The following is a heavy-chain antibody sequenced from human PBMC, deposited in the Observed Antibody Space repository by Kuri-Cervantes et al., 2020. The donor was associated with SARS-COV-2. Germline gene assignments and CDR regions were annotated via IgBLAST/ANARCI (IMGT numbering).Heavy chain of an antibody. CDR2: IGNTDSTT. CDR3: ARDLGQYGKPGFDF. J-gene: IGHJ4*02. CDR1: GFTFNSYE. V-gene: IGHV3-48*03. D-gene: IGHD1-1*01. Sequence: SLSLTCAASGFTFNSYEMNWVRQAPGKGLEWLSYIGNTDSTTYYADSVKGRFTISRDNAKNLLYLQMNSLRAEDTALYYCARDLGQYGKPGFDFWGQGTMVTVSS.